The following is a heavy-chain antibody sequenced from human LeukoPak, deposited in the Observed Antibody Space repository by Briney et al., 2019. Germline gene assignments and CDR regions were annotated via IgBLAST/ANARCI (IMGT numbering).Heavy chain of an antibody. CDR3: ARLRVSGSYLYYFDY. J-gene: IGHJ4*02. D-gene: IGHD1-26*01. CDR2: ILTSGTT. CDR1: NGSISGYH. V-gene: IGHV4-4*09. Sequence: SETLSLTCTVSNGSISGYHWSWVRQPPGKGLEWIGYILTSGTTNYNPSLKSRLTISVDTSKNQFTLKLSSVTAADTAVYYCARLRVSGSYLYYFDYRGQGTLVTVSS.